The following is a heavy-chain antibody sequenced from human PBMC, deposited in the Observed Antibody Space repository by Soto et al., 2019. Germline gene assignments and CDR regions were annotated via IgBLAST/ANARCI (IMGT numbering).Heavy chain of an antibody. CDR3: ARMGLITFGGVIDANDY. CDR2: INHSGST. J-gene: IGHJ4*02. D-gene: IGHD3-16*02. CDR1: GGSFSGYY. V-gene: IGHV4-34*01. Sequence: PSETLSLTCAVYGGSFSGYYWSWIRQPPGKGLEWIGEINHSGSTNYNPSLKSRVTISVDTSKNQFSLKLSSVTAADTAVYYCARMGLITFGGVIDANDYWGQGTLVTVSS.